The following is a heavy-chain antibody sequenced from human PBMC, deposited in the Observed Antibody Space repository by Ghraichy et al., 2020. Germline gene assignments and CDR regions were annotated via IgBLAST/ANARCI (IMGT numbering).Heavy chain of an antibody. CDR2: ISHDGNYK. CDR1: GFTFSNYG. Sequence: GGSLRLSCTASGFTFSNYGIHWVRQAPGKGLEWVAVISHDGNYKSYADSVKGRFTVSRNNSKNTIYLQMDSLGTEDIALYYCAKSDRGAFDLLVRDPFDFWGQGTMVTVSP. D-gene: IGHD1-14*01. V-gene: IGHV3-30*18. CDR3: AKSDRGAFDLLVRDPFDF. J-gene: IGHJ3*01.